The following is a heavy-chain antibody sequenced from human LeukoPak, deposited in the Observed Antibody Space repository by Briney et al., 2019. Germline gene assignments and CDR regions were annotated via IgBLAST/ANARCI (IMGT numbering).Heavy chain of an antibody. Sequence: GGSLRLSCAASGFTFSSYAMTWVRQAPGKGLEWVSAITGGGDTTYYADSVKGRFTISRDNSKNTLYLQMNNLRAEDTAIYYCAKAANYDILTGYYLDYWGQGILVTVSS. V-gene: IGHV3-23*01. D-gene: IGHD3-9*01. CDR3: AKAANYDILTGYYLDY. CDR2: ITGGGDTT. J-gene: IGHJ4*02. CDR1: GFTFSSYA.